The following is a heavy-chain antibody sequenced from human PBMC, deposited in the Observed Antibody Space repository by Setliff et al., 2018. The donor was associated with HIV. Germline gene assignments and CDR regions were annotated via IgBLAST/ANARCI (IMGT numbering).Heavy chain of an antibody. CDR1: GGSFSNYY. Sequence: SETLSLTCTVYGGSFSNYYTNWIRQPPGRGLEWIGELSPSGTTRSNPSLQSRVTISLDTSNNQFSLKLTSVTAADTAMYYCSNWNTTIDEDAWGQGTLVTVSS. CDR2: LSPSGTT. D-gene: IGHD5-18*01. J-gene: IGHJ5*02. CDR3: SNWNTTIDEDA. V-gene: IGHV4-34*01.